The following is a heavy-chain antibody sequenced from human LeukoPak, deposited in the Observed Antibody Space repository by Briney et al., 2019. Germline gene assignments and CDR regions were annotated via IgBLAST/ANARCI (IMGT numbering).Heavy chain of an antibody. D-gene: IGHD1-26*01. CDR1: GGSISSYY. CDR3: AKSGGYGLIDY. Sequence: SETLSLTCTVSGGSISSYYWSWIRQPPGKGLEWIGNIYSSGSTYYNASLQSRVTISIDTSKNQFSLRLNSVTAADTAMYYCAKSGGYGLIDYWGQGTRVTVSS. V-gene: IGHV4-59*04. CDR2: IYSSGST. J-gene: IGHJ4*02.